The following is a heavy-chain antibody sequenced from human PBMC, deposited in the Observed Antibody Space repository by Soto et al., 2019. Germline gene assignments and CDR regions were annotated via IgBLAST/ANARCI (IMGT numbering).Heavy chain of an antibody. Sequence: EVQLLESGGGLVQPGGSLRLSCSTSGFTFNTYAMNWVRQAPGKGLEWVSALSSSGGTTYYADSVRGRFTISRDNSKNTLFLQMNSLRAEDTALYYCARQRAGYGSGSDTYYFDFWGQGTLVTVSS. CDR2: LSSSGGTT. J-gene: IGHJ4*02. CDR1: GFTFNTYA. V-gene: IGHV3-23*01. D-gene: IGHD3-10*01. CDR3: ARQRAGYGSGSDTYYFDF.